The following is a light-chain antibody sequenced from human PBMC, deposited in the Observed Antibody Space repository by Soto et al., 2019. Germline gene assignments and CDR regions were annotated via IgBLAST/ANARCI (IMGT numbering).Light chain of an antibody. V-gene: IGKV1-27*01. J-gene: IGKJ5*01. CDR1: QGTSNY. Sequence: DIQMTQSPSSLSASVGDRDTITCLASQGTSNYLAWYQQKPGKVPKLLIYAASTLQSGVQSRFSGSGSGTDFTLTISSMQPVDVATYDCQNYNSATLTVGQGTRLKIK. CDR2: AAS. CDR3: QNYNSATLT.